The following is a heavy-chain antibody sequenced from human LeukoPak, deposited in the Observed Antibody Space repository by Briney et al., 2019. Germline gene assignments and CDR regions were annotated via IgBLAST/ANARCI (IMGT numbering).Heavy chain of an antibody. D-gene: IGHD3-22*01. Sequence: PSETLSLTCTVSGGSISSGSYYWSWIRQPAGKGLEWIGRIYTSGSTNYNPSLKSRVTISVDTSKNQFSLKLSSVTAADTAVYYCARETLDSSDTAGVFDIWGQGTMVTVSS. V-gene: IGHV4-61*02. J-gene: IGHJ3*02. CDR1: GGSISSGSYY. CDR3: ARETLDSSDTAGVFDI. CDR2: IYTSGST.